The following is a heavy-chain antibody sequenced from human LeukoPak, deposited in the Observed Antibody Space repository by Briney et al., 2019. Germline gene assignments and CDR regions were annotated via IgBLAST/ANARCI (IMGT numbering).Heavy chain of an antibody. CDR1: GGSFSSGSYY. CDR2: IYYSGST. J-gene: IGHJ4*02. D-gene: IGHD4-23*01. CDR3: ARDPLDYGGNRYFDY. V-gene: IGHV4-61*01. Sequence: SETLSLTCTVSGGSFSSGSYYWSWIRQPPGKGLEWIGYIYYSGSTTYNPSLKSRVTISVDTSKNQFSLKLSSVTAADTAVYYCARDPLDYGGNRYFDYWGQGTLVTVSS.